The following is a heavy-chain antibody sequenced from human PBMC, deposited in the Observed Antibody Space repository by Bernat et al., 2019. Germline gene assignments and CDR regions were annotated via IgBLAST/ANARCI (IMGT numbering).Heavy chain of an antibody. V-gene: IGHV3-33*06. CDR1: GFTFRNYG. Sequence: QVQLVESGGGVVQPGRSLRLSCAASGFTFRNYGMHWVRQAPGKGLESVAVIWYDGSNTLYADSVKGRFTISRDNSKNTLYLQMNSLRAEDTAVYYCAKGQGSMQWLVLLLFDYWGQGTLVTVSS. J-gene: IGHJ4*02. CDR2: IWYDGSNT. D-gene: IGHD6-19*01. CDR3: AKGQGSMQWLVLLLFDY.